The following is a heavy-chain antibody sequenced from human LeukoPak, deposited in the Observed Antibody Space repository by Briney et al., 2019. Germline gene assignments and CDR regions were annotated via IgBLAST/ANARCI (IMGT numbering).Heavy chain of an antibody. CDR3: AKLLYGDYADGMDV. V-gene: IGHV3-23*01. CDR1: GFTFSSYA. CDR2: ISGSGGST. D-gene: IGHD4-17*01. Sequence: GGSLRLSCAASGFTFSSYAMSWVRQAPGKGLEWVSAISGSGGSTYYVDSVKGRFTISRDNSKNTLYLQMNSLRAEDTAVYYCAKLLYGDYADGMDVWGKGTTVTVSS. J-gene: IGHJ6*04.